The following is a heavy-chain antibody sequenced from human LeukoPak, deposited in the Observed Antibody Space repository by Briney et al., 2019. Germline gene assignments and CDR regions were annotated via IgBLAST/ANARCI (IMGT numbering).Heavy chain of an antibody. Sequence: ASVKVSCKASGYTFTSYGISWVRQAPGQGLEWMGWISAYNGNTNYAQKLQGRVTMTTDTSTSTAYMELRSLRSDDTAVYYCAREYCPNGVCCLDYWGQGTLVTVSS. D-gene: IGHD2-8*01. CDR1: GYTFTSYG. V-gene: IGHV1-18*01. J-gene: IGHJ4*02. CDR2: ISAYNGNT. CDR3: AREYCPNGVCCLDY.